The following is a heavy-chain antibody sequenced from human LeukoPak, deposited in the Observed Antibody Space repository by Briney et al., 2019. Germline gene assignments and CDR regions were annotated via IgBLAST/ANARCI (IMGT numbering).Heavy chain of an antibody. CDR1: GGSLSGHY. D-gene: IGHD3-22*01. CDR3: ARLLDNDISGDPDTFDV. J-gene: IGHJ3*01. Sequence: PSETLSLTCTVSGGSLSGHYWRWIRQPPGKRGEGIGYVSYTGRTKYNPSLQRRVTISIDTSKSQFSLKLTSVPSPHTAVYSCARLLDNDISGDPDTFDVWGQGTTVIVSS. CDR2: VSYTGRT. V-gene: IGHV4-59*11.